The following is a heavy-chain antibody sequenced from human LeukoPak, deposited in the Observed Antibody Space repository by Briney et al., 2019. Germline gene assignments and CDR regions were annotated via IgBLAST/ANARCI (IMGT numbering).Heavy chain of an antibody. Sequence: SLRLSCAASGFTFDDYAMHWVWQAPGKDLEGVSGLSWNSCSIGYADSVKVRFTISRDNAKNSLYLQMNSLRAEDTALYYCAKDKYRYGIGWAHYYYYYMDVWGKGTTVTVSS. D-gene: IGHD6-19*01. CDR1: GFTFDDYA. CDR3: AKDKYRYGIGWAHYYYYYMDV. CDR2: LSWNSCSI. V-gene: IGHV3-9*01. J-gene: IGHJ6*03.